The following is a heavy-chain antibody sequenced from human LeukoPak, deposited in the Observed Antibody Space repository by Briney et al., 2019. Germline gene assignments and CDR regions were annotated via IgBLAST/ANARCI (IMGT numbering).Heavy chain of an antibody. CDR3: AKPRGDTAMVSSLDY. J-gene: IGHJ4*02. V-gene: IGHV3-48*01. Sequence: GGSLRLSCAASGFTFSSYSMNWVRQAPGKGPEWIAYVTSSSRTIYYADSVKGRFTISRDNSKNTLYLQMNSLRAEDTAVYYCAKPRGDTAMVSSLDYWGQGTLVTVSS. CDR2: VTSSSRTI. D-gene: IGHD5-18*01. CDR1: GFTFSSYS.